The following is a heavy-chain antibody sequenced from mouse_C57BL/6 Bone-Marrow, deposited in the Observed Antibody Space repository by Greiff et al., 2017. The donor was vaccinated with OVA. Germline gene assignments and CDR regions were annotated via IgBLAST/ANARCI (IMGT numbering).Heavy chain of an antibody. CDR3: ARSICGYAMDY. CDR2: IYPGGGYT. V-gene: IGHV1-63*01. CDR1: GYTFTNYW. J-gene: IGHJ4*01. D-gene: IGHD6-5*01. Sequence: QVQLQQSGAELVRPGTSVKMSCKASGYTFTNYWIGWAKQRPGHGLEWIGDIYPGGGYTKYNEKFKGKATLTADKSSSTAYMQFSSLTSEDSAISFCARSICGYAMDYWGQGTSVTVSS.